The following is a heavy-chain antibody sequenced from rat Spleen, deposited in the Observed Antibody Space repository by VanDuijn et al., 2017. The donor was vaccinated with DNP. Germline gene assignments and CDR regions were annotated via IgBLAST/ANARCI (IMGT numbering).Heavy chain of an antibody. J-gene: IGHJ2*01. V-gene: IGHV5-17*01. CDR3: ARSGRPLLLYPRGYYFDY. Sequence: EVQLVESGGGLVQPGRSLKLSCAASGFIFSDYAMAWVRQAPKKGLEWVATIIYDGSSTYYRDSVKGRFTISRDNAKSTLYLQMDSLRSEETATYYCARSGRPLLLYPRGYYFDYWGQGVMVTVSS. CDR1: GFIFSDYA. CDR2: IIYDGSST. D-gene: IGHD1-2*01.